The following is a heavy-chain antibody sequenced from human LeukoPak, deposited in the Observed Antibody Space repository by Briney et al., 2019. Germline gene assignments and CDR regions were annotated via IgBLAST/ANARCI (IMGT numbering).Heavy chain of an antibody. CDR2: IKQDGSEK. V-gene: IGHV3-7*03. CDR1: GFTFSSYW. Sequence: GGSLRLSCAASGFTFSSYWMSWLRDAPGKGLEWVANIKQDGSEKYYVDSVKGRFTITRDNAKNSLYLQMNSLRAEDTAVYYCARDPRAADSSGYYAGGDYWGQGALVTVSS. CDR3: ARDPRAADSSGYYAGGDY. J-gene: IGHJ4*02. D-gene: IGHD3-22*01.